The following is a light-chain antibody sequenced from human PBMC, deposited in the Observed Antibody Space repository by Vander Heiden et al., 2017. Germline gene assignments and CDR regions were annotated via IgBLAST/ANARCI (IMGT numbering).Light chain of an antibody. CDR3: SSYAGSTAYV. CDR2: EVS. J-gene: IGLJ1*01. V-gene: IGLV2-8*01. Sequence: SALTQPPSASGPPGQSVTLSCTGTSSDVGGYNYVSWYQQHPGKAPKVLIYEVSKRPSGVPDRFSGSKSGNTASLTVSGLQAEDEADYYCSSYAGSTAYVFGTGTKVTVL. CDR1: SSDVGGYNY.